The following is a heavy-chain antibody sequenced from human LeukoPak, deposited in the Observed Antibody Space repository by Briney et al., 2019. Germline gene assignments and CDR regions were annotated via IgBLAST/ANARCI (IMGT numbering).Heavy chain of an antibody. CDR1: GFRFSYHD. CDR3: ARELGGTKTGGFDI. CDR2: IGAAGAHT. D-gene: IGHD1-14*01. V-gene: IGHV3-64*02. Sequence: GGSLRPSCAASGFRFSYHDLHWVRQAPGKGLEFVSSIGAAGAHTFYADSVKGRFTISRDNFQSTMYLQMYGLRPEDSAVYYCARELGGTKTGGFDIWGQGTVVTVSS. J-gene: IGHJ3*02.